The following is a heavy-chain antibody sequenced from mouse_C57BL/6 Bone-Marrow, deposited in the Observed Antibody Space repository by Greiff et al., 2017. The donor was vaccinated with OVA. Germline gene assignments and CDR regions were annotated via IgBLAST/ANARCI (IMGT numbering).Heavy chain of an antibody. J-gene: IGHJ4*01. D-gene: IGHD1-1*01. CDR2: IDPENGDT. V-gene: IGHV14-4*01. Sequence: EVQLQQSGAELVRPGASVKLSCTASGFNIKDDYMHWVKQRPEQGLEWIGWIDPENGDTEYASKFQGKATITAETSSNAAYLQLSSLTSEDTAVYYCTIPYYYGSSLYAMDYWGQGTSVTVSA. CDR3: TIPYYYGSSLYAMDY. CDR1: GFNIKDDY.